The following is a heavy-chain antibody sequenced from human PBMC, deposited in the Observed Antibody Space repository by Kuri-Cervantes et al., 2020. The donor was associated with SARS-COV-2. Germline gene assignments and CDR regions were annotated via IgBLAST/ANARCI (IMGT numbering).Heavy chain of an antibody. D-gene: IGHD6-19*01. Sequence: SETLSLTCTVSGDSITSSSYYWGWLRQPPGKGLEWIGNIYNSGSTYYNPSLKSRGTISVDTSKKQFSLKLSSVTAADTAMYYCVTSLPRSGWDGEDAFDIWGQGTMVTVSS. CDR1: GDSITSSSYY. CDR2: IYNSGST. J-gene: IGHJ3*02. CDR3: VTSLPRSGWDGEDAFDI. V-gene: IGHV4-39*01.